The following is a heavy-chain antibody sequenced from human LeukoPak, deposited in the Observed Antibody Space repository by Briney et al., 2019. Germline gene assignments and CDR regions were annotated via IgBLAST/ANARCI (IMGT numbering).Heavy chain of an antibody. D-gene: IGHD3-3*01. J-gene: IGHJ6*03. CDR3: ARTSSGIYNFWSGSYHSEYYYYMDA. CDR2: ISSDGSRT. V-gene: IGHV3-74*01. Sequence: QSGGSLRLSCAASGFTFSNYWMHWVRQLPGKGLVWVSRISSDGSRTSYADSVKGRFTISRDNAKNTLSLKMNSLRVEDTVVYYCARTSSGIYNFWSGSYHSEYYYYMDAWGEGTTVTVSS. CDR1: GFTFSNYW.